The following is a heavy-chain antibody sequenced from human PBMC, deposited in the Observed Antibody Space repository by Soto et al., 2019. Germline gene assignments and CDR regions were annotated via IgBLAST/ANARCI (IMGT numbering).Heavy chain of an antibody. J-gene: IGHJ6*02. CDR2: IKSRSDGGTT. CDR3: TTNFYSDHGMDV. D-gene: IGHD4-17*01. CDR1: GITFSKAW. V-gene: IGHV3-15*01. Sequence: EVQLVESGGGLVKPGGSLRLSCAASGITFSKAWMNWVRQSPGKGLEWVGRIKSRSDGGTTDYAAPVKGRFTISRDDSQDTLWLQMNSLKTEDTAVYYCTTNFYSDHGMDVWGQGTTVTVSS.